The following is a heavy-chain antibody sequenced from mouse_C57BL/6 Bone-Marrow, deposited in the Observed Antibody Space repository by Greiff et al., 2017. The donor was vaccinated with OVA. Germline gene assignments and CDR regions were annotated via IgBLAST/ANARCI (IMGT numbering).Heavy chain of an antibody. J-gene: IGHJ4*01. Sequence: LQESGAELARPGASVKLSCKASGYTFTSYGISWVKQRTGQGLEWIGEIYPRSGNTYYNEKFKGKATLTADKSSSTAYMELRSLTSEDSAVYFCARGRGLLPFLDYWGQGTSVTVSS. CDR3: ARGRGLLPFLDY. D-gene: IGHD2-1*01. CDR1: GYTFTSYG. CDR2: IYPRSGNT. V-gene: IGHV1-81*01.